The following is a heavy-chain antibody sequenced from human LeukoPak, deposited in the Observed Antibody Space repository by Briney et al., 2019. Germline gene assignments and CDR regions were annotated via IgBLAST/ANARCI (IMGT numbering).Heavy chain of an antibody. V-gene: IGHV1-69*04. J-gene: IGHJ6*02. CDR3: ARSKVRGVISGGYYYYYGMDV. Sequence: ASVKVSCKASGGTFSSYAISWVRQAPGQGLEWMGRIIPILGIANYAQKFQGRVTITADKSTSTAYMELSSLRSEDTAVYYCARSKVRGVISGGYYYYYGMDVWGQGTTVTVSS. CDR2: IIPILGIA. D-gene: IGHD3-10*01. CDR1: GGTFSSYA.